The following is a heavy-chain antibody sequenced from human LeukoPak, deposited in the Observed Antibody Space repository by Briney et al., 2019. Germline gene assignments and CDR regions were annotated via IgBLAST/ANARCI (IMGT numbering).Heavy chain of an antibody. CDR2: IYYSGST. V-gene: IGHV4-61*08. CDR1: GGSISSGGYY. CDR3: ARDGRIEGFDY. J-gene: IGHJ4*02. Sequence: PSQTLSLTCTVSGGSISSGGYYWSWVRQPPGKGLEWIGYIYYSGSTNYNPSLKSRVTISVDTSKNQFSLKLSSVTAADTAVYYCARDGRIEGFDYWGQGTLVTVSS. D-gene: IGHD2-15*01.